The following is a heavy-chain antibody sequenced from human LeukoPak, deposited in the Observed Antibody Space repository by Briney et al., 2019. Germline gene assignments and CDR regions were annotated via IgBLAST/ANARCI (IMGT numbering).Heavy chain of an antibody. D-gene: IGHD3-22*01. CDR3: AREMRPDSSGYNNAFDI. CDR1: GVTVSSNY. V-gene: IGHV3-66*01. CDR2: ILSGGTS. J-gene: IGHJ3*02. Sequence: GGSLRLSCAASGVTVSSNYMSWVRQAPGMGLEWVSVILSGGTSSYAGSVRGRFAISRDNSKNTLYLQMNSLRAEDTAVYYCAREMRPDSSGYNNAFDIWGPGTMVTVSS.